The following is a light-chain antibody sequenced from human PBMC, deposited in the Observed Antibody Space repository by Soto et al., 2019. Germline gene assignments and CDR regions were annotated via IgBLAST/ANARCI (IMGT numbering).Light chain of an antibody. CDR3: QQLNSYPYT. V-gene: IGKV1-9*01. CDR2: AAS. Sequence: DIQLTQSPSFLSASVGDRVTITCRASHGISSYLAWYQQKTGIAPKLLIYAASTLQSGVPSRFSVSGSGTEFTLTISSLQPEDFETYYCQQLNSYPYTFGQGTKLEIK. CDR1: HGISSY. J-gene: IGKJ2*01.